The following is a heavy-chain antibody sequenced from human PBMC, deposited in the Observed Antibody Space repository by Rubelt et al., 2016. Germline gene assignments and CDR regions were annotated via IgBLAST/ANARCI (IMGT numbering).Heavy chain of an antibody. CDR2: INHSGST. J-gene: IGHJ4*02. D-gene: IGHD2-15*01. Sequence: PEKGLEWIGEINHSGSTNYNPSLKSRVTISVDTSKNQFSLKLSSVTAADTAVYYCARAGYCSGGSCYFVFDYWGQGTLVTVSS. CDR3: ARAGYCSGGSCYFVFDY. V-gene: IGHV4-34*01.